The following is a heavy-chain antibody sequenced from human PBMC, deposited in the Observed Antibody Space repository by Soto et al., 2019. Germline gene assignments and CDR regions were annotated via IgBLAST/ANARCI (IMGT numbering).Heavy chain of an antibody. CDR2: ISYDGSNK. CDR3: AKDLLGPGRAYGMDV. V-gene: IGHV3-30*18. CDR1: GITFKEYG. J-gene: IGHJ6*02. D-gene: IGHD7-27*01. Sequence: GGSLRLSCAVSGITFKEYGMHWVRQAPGKGLEWVAVISYDGSNKYYADSVKGRFTISRDNSKNTLYLQMNSLRAEDTALYYCAKDLLGPGRAYGMDVWGQGTTVTVSS.